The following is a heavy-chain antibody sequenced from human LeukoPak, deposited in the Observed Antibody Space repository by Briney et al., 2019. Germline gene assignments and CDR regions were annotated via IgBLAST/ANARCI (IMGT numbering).Heavy chain of an antibody. CDR1: GFTFSGYA. CDR3: AKDLQGSSWYSPDY. D-gene: IGHD6-13*01. J-gene: IGHJ4*02. Sequence: GGSLRLSCAASGFTFSGYAMTWVRQGPGKGLEWVSIIGGRGGSTYYADSVKGRFTISRDNSKNTLYLQMNSLRAEDTAVYYCAKDLQGSSWYSPDYWGQGTLVTVSS. V-gene: IGHV3-23*01. CDR2: IGGRGGST.